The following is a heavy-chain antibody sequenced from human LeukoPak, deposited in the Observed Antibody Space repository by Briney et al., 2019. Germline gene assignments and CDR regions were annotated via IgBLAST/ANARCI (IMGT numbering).Heavy chain of an antibody. Sequence: ASVKVSCKNSGYTFTTYGISWVRQAPGQGLEWMGWISAYNGNTNYAQKLQGRVTMTTDASTSTAYMELRSLRSDDTAVYYCARDLGSGWYRFDYYYGMDVWGQGTTVTVSS. CDR1: GYTFTTYG. V-gene: IGHV1-18*01. J-gene: IGHJ6*02. CDR2: ISAYNGNT. CDR3: ARDLGSGWYRFDYYYGMDV. D-gene: IGHD6-19*01.